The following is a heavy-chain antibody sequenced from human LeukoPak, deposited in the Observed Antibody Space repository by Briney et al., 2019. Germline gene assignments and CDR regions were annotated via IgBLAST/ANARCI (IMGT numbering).Heavy chain of an antibody. V-gene: IGHV4-34*01. CDR2: INHSGST. J-gene: IGHJ5*02. CDR1: GGSFSGYY. D-gene: IGHD3-3*01. CDR3: ARGPRRIRFLEWYREYNWFDP. Sequence: SETLSLTCAVYGGSFSGYYWSWIRQPPGKGLEWIGEINHSGSTNYNPSLKSRVTISVDTSKNQFSLKLSSVTAADTAVYYCARGPRRIRFLEWYREYNWFDPWGQGTLVTVSS.